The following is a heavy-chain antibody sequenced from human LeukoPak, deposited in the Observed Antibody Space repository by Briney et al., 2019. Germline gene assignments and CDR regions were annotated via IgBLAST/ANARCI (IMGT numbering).Heavy chain of an antibody. Sequence: PSETLSLTCTVSGGSISSYYWSWIRQPPGKGLEWIGYIYYSGSTNYNPSLKSRVTISVDTSKNQFSLKLSSVTAADTAVYYCARDDSYDSSGDSFDYWGQGTLVTVSS. V-gene: IGHV4-59*01. D-gene: IGHD3-22*01. CDR2: IYYSGST. CDR3: ARDDSYDSSGDSFDY. CDR1: GGSISSYY. J-gene: IGHJ4*02.